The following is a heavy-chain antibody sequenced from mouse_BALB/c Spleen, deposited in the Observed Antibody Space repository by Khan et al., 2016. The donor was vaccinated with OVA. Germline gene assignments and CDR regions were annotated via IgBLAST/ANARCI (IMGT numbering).Heavy chain of an antibody. V-gene: IGHV2-6-1*01. Sequence: VQLQESGPGLVAPSQSLSITCTISGFSLTDYGVHWVRQPPGKCLEWLVVIWSDGTTTYNSALKSRLSIIKDNSKSQIFLKMNSLQTDDTAMYYCARQPYYHYYIMDYWGQGTSVTVSS. CDR1: GFSLTDYG. CDR3: ARQPYYHYYIMDY. D-gene: IGHD2-10*01. J-gene: IGHJ4*01. CDR2: IWSDGTT.